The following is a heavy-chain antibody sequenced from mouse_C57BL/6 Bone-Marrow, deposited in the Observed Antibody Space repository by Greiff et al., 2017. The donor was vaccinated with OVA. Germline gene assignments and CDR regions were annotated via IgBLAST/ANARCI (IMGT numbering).Heavy chain of an antibody. CDR3: ARGSYRFAY. D-gene: IGHD1-1*01. CDR2: IYPGGGDT. CDR1: GYAFSSSW. V-gene: IGHV1-82*01. Sequence: QVQLQQSGPELVKPGASVKISCKASGYAFSSSWMTWVKQRPGKGLEWIGRIYPGGGDTNYNGTFKGQATLTAANSSSTAYMQLSSLTSEDLAVNFCARGSYRFAYGGQGTLVTVSA. J-gene: IGHJ3*01.